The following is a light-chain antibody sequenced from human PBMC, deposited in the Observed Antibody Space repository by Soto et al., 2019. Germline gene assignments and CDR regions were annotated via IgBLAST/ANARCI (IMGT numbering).Light chain of an antibody. CDR3: QQCDNLPYT. CDR1: QDINNY. V-gene: IGKV1-33*01. J-gene: IGKJ2*01. Sequence: DVLMTQSPSSLSASVGDRVTITCQASQDINNYLNWYQQKPGKAPKLLIYDASKLETGVPLRFSGSGSGTEFTFTISSLQPEDIATYYCQQCDNLPYTFGQGTKLEMK. CDR2: DAS.